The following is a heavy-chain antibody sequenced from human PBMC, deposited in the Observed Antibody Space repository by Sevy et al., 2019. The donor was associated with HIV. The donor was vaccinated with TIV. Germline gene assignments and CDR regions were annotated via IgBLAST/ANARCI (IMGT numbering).Heavy chain of an antibody. CDR2: INHSGST. D-gene: IGHD3-3*01. V-gene: IGHV4-34*01. Sequence: SETLSLTCAVYGRSFSGYYWSWIRQPPGKGLEWIGEINHSGSTNYNPSLKSRVTISVDTSKNQFSLKLSSVTAADTAVYYCAREDYDFWSGYYKGSYGMDVWGQGTTVTVSS. CDR1: GRSFSGYY. J-gene: IGHJ6*02. CDR3: AREDYDFWSGYYKGSYGMDV.